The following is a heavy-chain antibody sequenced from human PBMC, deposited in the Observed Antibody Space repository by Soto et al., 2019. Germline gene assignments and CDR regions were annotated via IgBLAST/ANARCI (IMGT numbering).Heavy chain of an antibody. V-gene: IGHV3-30*18. Sequence: QVQLVESGGGVVQPGRSLRLSCAASGFTFSSYGMHWVRQAPGKGLEWVAVISYDGSNKYYADSVKGRFTISRDNSKNTLYLQMNSLRAEDTAVYYCAKDAAKELRYQLLGRYTTPYYYYGMDVWGQGTTVTVSS. J-gene: IGHJ6*02. CDR3: AKDAAKELRYQLLGRYTTPYYYYGMDV. CDR2: ISYDGSNK. CDR1: GFTFSSYG. D-gene: IGHD2-2*01.